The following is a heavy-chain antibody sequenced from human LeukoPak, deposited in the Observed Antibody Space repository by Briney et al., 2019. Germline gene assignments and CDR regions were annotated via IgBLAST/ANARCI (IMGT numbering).Heavy chain of an antibody. J-gene: IGHJ3*02. CDR2: ISSSSSYI. CDR1: GFTFGSYS. CDR3: ARVSQGAFDI. Sequence: PGGSLRLSCAASGFTFGSYSMNWVRQAPGKGLEWVSSISSSSSYIYYADSVKGRFTISRDNAKNSLYLQMNSLRAEDTAVYYCARVSQGAFDIWGQGTMVTVSS. V-gene: IGHV3-21*01.